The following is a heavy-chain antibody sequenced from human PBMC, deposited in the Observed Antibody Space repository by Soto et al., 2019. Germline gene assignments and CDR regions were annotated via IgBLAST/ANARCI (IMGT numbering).Heavy chain of an antibody. CDR2: VHHSGST. J-gene: IGHJ3*02. V-gene: IGHV4-31*03. CDR3: ARDYDFIQGAFGI. D-gene: IGHD3-16*01. CDR1: GGSISSGGYY. Sequence: VQLQESGPGLVKPSETLSLTCSVSGGSISSGGYYWSWIRQHPGKGLEWIGYVHHSGSTYYSPSLKSRVTLSIDTSKNHFSLKLSSVTAADTAVYYCARDYDFIQGAFGIWGQGTMIIVSS.